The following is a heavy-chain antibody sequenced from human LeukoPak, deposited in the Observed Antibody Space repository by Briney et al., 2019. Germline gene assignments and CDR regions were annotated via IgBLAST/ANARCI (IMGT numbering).Heavy chain of an antibody. CDR2: TYYRSKWSN. CDR3: ARGIADSTGYYYVDY. V-gene: IGHV6-1*01. D-gene: IGHD3-22*01. J-gene: IGHJ4*02. CDR1: GDSVSSSSAT. Sequence: PSHTLSLTCGISGDSVSSSSATWNWIRQSPSRGLEWLGRTYYRSKWSNDYAVSVKSRITINTDTSKNQFSLQLNSVTPEDTAVYYCARGIADSTGYYYVDYWGQGTLVTVSS.